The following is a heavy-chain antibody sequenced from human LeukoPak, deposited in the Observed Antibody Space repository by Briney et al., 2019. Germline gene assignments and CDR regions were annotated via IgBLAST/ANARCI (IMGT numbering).Heavy chain of an antibody. D-gene: IGHD3-3*01. V-gene: IGHV3-53*01. CDR2: IYSAGGT. Sequence: GGSLRLSCAASGFTVSSNYMNWVRQAPGKGLEWASVIYSAGGTYYADSVKGRFTISRDNSKNTLYLQMNSLRAEDTAVYYCAKDVVFESNPGWFDPWGQGTLVTVSS. CDR1: GFTVSSNY. CDR3: AKDVVFESNPGWFDP. J-gene: IGHJ5*02.